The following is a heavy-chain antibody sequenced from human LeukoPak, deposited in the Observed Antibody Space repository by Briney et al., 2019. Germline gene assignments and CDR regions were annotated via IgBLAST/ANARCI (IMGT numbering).Heavy chain of an antibody. CDR2: IYYSGST. D-gene: IGHD3-16*01. CDR3: ARCTFGGPVND. CDR1: GGSISSGDYY. J-gene: IGHJ4*02. V-gene: IGHV4-30-4*01. Sequence: PSQTLSLTCTVSGGSISSGDYYWSWIRQPPGKGLEWIGYIYYSGSTYYNPSLKSRVTISVDTSKNQFSLELSSVTAADTAVYYCARCTFGGPVNDWGQGTLVTVSS.